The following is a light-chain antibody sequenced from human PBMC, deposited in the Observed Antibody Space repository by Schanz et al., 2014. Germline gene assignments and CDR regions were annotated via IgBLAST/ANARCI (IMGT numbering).Light chain of an antibody. CDR1: RTIYTY. V-gene: IGKV1-39*01. J-gene: IGKJ2*01. CDR2: GAS. CDR3: QQSYSTPRT. Sequence: DIQLTQSPSSLSMSVGDRVTITCRASRTIYTYLNWYQQKPGKAPNLLIYGASTLQGGVPSRFSGSGSGTDFTLTISSLQPEDFATYYCQQSYSTPRTFGQGIKLEIK.